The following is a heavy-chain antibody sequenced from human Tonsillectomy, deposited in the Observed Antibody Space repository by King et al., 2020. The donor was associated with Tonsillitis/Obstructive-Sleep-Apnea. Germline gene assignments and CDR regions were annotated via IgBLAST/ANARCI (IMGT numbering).Heavy chain of an antibody. D-gene: IGHD3-10*01. CDR3: AKDILHYGSGYDAL. CDR1: GFTFDDYA. Sequence: VQLVESGGGLVQPGRSLRLSCTASGFTFDDYAMHWVRQAPGKGLEGVSGISWNSGSIGYVDSVKGRFTISRDNAKNSLYLQMNSLSAEDTALYYCAKDILHYGSGYDALWGQGTMVTVSS. CDR2: ISWNSGSI. V-gene: IGHV3-9*01. J-gene: IGHJ3*01.